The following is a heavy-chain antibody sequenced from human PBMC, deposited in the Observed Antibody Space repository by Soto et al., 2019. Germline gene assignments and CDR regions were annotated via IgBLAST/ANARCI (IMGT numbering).Heavy chain of an antibody. V-gene: IGHV1-69*01. CDR2: IIPMFDIK. Sequence: QLQLVQSGAEVKERGSSVKISCKTSGGNFNTYALTWVRQAPGQGLEWIGGIIPMFDIKNVAQRFQGRVTLNADDSMTTAYMEMTSLRSDDTAVYYCAKEAGDHWGQRTLVTVSS. CDR3: AKEAGDH. J-gene: IGHJ4*02. CDR1: GGNFNTYA. D-gene: IGHD3-10*01.